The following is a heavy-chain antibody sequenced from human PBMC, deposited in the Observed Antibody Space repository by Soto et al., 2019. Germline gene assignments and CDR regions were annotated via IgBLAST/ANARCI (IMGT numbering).Heavy chain of an antibody. CDR2: ISYDGSNK. D-gene: IGHD3-10*01. CDR3: AKGHEGSGSYYQDD. Sequence: XGCLRVSRAASGFTFSSYSIHWVRQAPDKGLEWVAVISYDGSNKYYADSVKGRFTISRDNSKNTLYLQMNSLRAEDTAVYYCAKGHEGSGSYYQDDWGQGTLVTVSS. CDR1: GFTFSSYS. J-gene: IGHJ4*02. V-gene: IGHV3-30*18.